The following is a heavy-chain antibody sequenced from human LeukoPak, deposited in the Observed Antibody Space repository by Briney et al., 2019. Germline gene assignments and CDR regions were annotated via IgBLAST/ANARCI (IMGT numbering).Heavy chain of an antibody. V-gene: IGHV3-21*01. D-gene: IGHD6-13*01. Sequence: GGSLRLSCAAAGFTFSSYSMNWVRQAPGRGLEWISSISSSSSYIYYADSVKGRFTISRDNAKNSLYLQMNSLRAEDTAVYYCARDVVAAAGRGYYYGMDVWGQGTTVTVSS. J-gene: IGHJ6*02. CDR3: ARDVVAAAGRGYYYGMDV. CDR1: GFTFSSYS. CDR2: ISSSSSYI.